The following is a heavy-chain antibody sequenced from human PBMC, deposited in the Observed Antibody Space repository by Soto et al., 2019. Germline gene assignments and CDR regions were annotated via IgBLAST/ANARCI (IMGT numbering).Heavy chain of an antibody. Sequence: SETLSLTCTVSGYSISSGYYWGWIRQPPGKGLEWIGSIYHSGSTYYNPSLKSRVTISVDTSKNQFSLKLSSVTAADTAVYYCARDSPNYYDSSGYSHFDYWGQGTLVTVSS. CDR1: GYSISSGYY. J-gene: IGHJ4*02. V-gene: IGHV4-38-2*02. CDR3: ARDSPNYYDSSGYSHFDY. D-gene: IGHD3-22*01. CDR2: IYHSGST.